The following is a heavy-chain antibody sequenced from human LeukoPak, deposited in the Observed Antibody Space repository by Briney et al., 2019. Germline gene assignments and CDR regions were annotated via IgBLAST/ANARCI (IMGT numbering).Heavy chain of an antibody. CDR3: ARGRGASIAAAGFDP. CDR1: GGSISSGGYS. V-gene: IGHV4-30-2*01. CDR2: IYHSGST. Sequence: SETLSLTCAVSGGSISSGGYSWSWIRQPPGKGLEWIGYIYHSGSTYYNPSLKSRVTISVDRSKNQFSLKLSSVTAADTAAYYCARGRGASIAAAGFDPWGQGTLVTVSS. D-gene: IGHD6-13*01. J-gene: IGHJ5*02.